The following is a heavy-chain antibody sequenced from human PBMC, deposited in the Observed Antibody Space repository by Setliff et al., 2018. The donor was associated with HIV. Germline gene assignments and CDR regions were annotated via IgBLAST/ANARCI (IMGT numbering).Heavy chain of an antibody. J-gene: IGHJ6*03. Sequence: PGESLKISCKSSGYVFTNYWIGWVRQMPGKGLEWMAIITYDGSAKWYADSVKGRFTISRDNSKSTVYLQMNSLRVEDSAVYYCAREEGPIYYFYYMDVWGKGTTVTVSS. D-gene: IGHD3-3*02. CDR3: AREEGPIYYFYYMDV. CDR2: ITYDGSAK. CDR1: GYVFTNYW. V-gene: IGHV3-33*01.